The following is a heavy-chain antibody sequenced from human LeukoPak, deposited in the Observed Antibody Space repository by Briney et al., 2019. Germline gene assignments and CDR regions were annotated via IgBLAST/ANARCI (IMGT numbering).Heavy chain of an antibody. CDR3: ASRGRAYGSGSYYNRYYFDY. Sequence: PSETLSLTCTVSGGSINSNHWSWIRQPPGKGLEWIGYIHYSGSTHYSPSLKSRVTISVDTSKTQFSLKLSSVTAADTAVYYCASRGRAYGSGSYYNRYYFDYWGQGTLVTVSS. D-gene: IGHD3-10*01. CDR2: IHYSGST. V-gene: IGHV4-59*12. J-gene: IGHJ4*02. CDR1: GGSINSNH.